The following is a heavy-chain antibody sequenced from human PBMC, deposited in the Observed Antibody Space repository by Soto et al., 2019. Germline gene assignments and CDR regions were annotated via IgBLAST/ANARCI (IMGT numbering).Heavy chain of an antibody. Sequence: SETLSLTCTVPRGSISNYYLSWIRQHPGKGLEWIGYIYYSGSTYYNPSLKSRVTISVDTSKNQFSLKLSSVTAADTAVYYCASSAAVRGVTTYGMDVWGQGTTVTVSS. CDR1: RGSISNYY. CDR2: IYYSGST. D-gene: IGHD3-10*01. CDR3: ASSAAVRGVTTYGMDV. J-gene: IGHJ6*02. V-gene: IGHV4-59*06.